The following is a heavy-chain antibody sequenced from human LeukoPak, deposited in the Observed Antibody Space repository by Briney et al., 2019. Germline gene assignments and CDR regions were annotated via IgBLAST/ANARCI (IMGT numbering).Heavy chain of an antibody. V-gene: IGHV3-15*01. CDR2: LKSNPDGGTT. Sequence: GGSLRLSCAASGFTFSSYAMSWVRQAPGKGLEWVGRLKSNPDGGTTDYAAPVKGRFTISRDDSKDTLYLQMNSLKTEDTAVYYCATDRLFFQHWGQGTLVTVSS. CDR3: ATDRLFFQH. J-gene: IGHJ1*01. CDR1: GFTFSSYA. D-gene: IGHD2-15*01.